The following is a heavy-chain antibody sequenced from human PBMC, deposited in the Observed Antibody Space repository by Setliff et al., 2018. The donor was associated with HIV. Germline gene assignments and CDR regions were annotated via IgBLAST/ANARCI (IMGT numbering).Heavy chain of an antibody. V-gene: IGHV1-8*02. CDR1: GYTFTSYD. Sequence: ASVKVSCKPSGYTFTSYDINWVRQATGQGLEWMGWMNPNSGNRGYAQKFQGRVTMTRDTSTSTVYMDLSRLRSEETAVYYCAREFPGGTKGFDYWGQGTLVTVSS. D-gene: IGHD1-1*01. CDR2: MNPNSGNR. J-gene: IGHJ4*02. CDR3: AREFPGGTKGFDY.